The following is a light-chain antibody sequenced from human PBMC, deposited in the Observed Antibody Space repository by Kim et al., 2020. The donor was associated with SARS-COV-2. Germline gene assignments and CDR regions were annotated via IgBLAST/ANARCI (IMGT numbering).Light chain of an antibody. CDR2: NTT. J-gene: IGKJ2*01. V-gene: IGKV3-20*01. CDR3: QQYDISPYT. Sequence: EIVLAQSQGTLSLSPGERATLSCRASQSLSSSYLAWYQQKPGQAPRLLIYNTTNRATGIPDRFSGSGSGTDFALTISRLEPEDFSVYYCQQYDISPYTFGQGTKLEIK. CDR1: QSLSSSY.